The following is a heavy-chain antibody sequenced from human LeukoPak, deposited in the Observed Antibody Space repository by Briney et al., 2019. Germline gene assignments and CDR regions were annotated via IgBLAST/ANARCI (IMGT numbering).Heavy chain of an antibody. J-gene: IGHJ6*04. CDR3: VRDRAPWGGALGGAKGMDV. Sequence: GKSLRLSCAASEFTFSNYAFHWVRQPPGKGLEWAAVISYEGSVTYYADSVKGRFTVSRDNFKNTLNLEMNSLRVEDTAVYYCVRDRAPWGGALGGAKGMDVWGEGTTVTVSS. D-gene: IGHD3-10*01. CDR2: ISYEGSVT. CDR1: EFTFSNYA. V-gene: IGHV3-30*04.